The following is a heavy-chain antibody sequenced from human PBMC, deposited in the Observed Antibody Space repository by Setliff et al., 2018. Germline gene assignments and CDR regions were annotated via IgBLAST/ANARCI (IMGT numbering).Heavy chain of an antibody. CDR2: IKGKTDGLTT. V-gene: IGHV3-15*07. D-gene: IGHD6-6*01. Sequence: GGSLRLSCAASASGFAFSSIWMNWVRQAPGKGLEWVGRIKGKTDGLTTDYAAPVKGRFTISRDDSKHTLYLQMNRLRAEDTAVYYCAKRGHYSSSDGLSFDFWGQGTQVTVSS. CDR1: GFAFSSIW. CDR3: AKRGHYSSSDGLSFDF. J-gene: IGHJ4*02.